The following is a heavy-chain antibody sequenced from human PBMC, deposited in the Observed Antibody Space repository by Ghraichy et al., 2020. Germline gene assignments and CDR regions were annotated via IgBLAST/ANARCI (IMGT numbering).Heavy chain of an antibody. CDR3: AREPRASSRFDP. CDR2: ISASSGTT. J-gene: IGHJ5*02. Sequence: ASVKVSCKASGYTFTFYGISWVRQAPGQGLEWIGWISASSGTTNYAQKFQGRVTMITETSTTTAYMELTSLTSDDTAVYFCAREPRASSRFDPWGQGTLVTVSS. D-gene: IGHD3-10*01. V-gene: IGHV1-18*01. CDR1: GYTFTFYG.